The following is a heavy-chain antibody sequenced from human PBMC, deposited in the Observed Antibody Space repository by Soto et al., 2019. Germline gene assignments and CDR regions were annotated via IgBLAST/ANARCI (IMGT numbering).Heavy chain of an antibody. CDR3: VQDQDTFDY. J-gene: IGHJ4*02. Sequence: PGGSLRLSCAASGFTFSSYSMSWVRLAPGKGLEWVSGINRNSAFTYYADTVRGRFTVSRDNSKNTVYLEMNSLTAGDAAVYFCVQDQDTFDYWGQGTQVTVSS. V-gene: IGHV3-23*01. CDR2: INRNSAFT. D-gene: IGHD2-15*01. CDR1: GFTFSSYS.